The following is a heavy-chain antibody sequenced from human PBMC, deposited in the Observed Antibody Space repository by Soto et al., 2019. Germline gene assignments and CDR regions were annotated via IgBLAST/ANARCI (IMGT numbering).Heavy chain of an antibody. D-gene: IGHD3-10*01. V-gene: IGHV3-33*01. CDR1: GFTFSSYG. CDR2: IWYDGSNK. J-gene: IGHJ4*02. CDR3: AITSPPDFDY. Sequence: QVQLVESGGGVVQPGRSLRLSCAASGFTFSSYGMHWVRQAPGKGLEWVAVIWYDGSNKYYADSVKGRFTISRDNSKNTLYLQMNSLRAEDTAVYYCAITSPPDFDYWGQGTLVTVSS.